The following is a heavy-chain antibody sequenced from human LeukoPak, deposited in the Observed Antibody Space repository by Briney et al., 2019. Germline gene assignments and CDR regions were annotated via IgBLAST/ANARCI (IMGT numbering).Heavy chain of an antibody. CDR2: IYNSGST. V-gene: IGHV4-59*08. Sequence: PSETLSLACTISGDSISSYYWSWIRQPPGKGLEWIGYIYNSGSTEYNPSLKSRVTISIDTSKKKFSLRLSSVTAADTAVYYCARSHHSGSGSYSYYFDYWGQGTLVTVSS. D-gene: IGHD3-10*01. CDR3: ARSHHSGSGSYSYYFDY. CDR1: GDSISSYY. J-gene: IGHJ4*02.